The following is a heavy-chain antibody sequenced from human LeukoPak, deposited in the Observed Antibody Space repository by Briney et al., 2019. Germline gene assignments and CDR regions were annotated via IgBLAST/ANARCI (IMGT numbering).Heavy chain of an antibody. V-gene: IGHV3-7*05. CDR3: TRVRVSSYYGMDI. CDR2: INQDASEK. Sequence: PGESLRLSCAASGFTFSSYWMSWVRQAPGKGLEWVANINQDASEKYHVVSVKGRFTISRDNAKNSLYLQMNSLRAEDTAVYYCTRVRVSSYYGMDIWGQGTTVTVSS. J-gene: IGHJ6*02. CDR1: GFTFSSYW. D-gene: IGHD2/OR15-2a*01.